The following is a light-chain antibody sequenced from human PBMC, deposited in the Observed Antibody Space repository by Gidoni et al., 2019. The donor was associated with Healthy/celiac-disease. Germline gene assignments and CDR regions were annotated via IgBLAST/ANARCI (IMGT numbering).Light chain of an antibody. V-gene: IGLV3-19*01. CDR3: NSRDTWEV. Sequence: SSELPPHPAVSVALGQTARITCQGDSLRSYYASWYQQKPGQAPVLVIYGKNNRPSGIPDRFSGSSSGNTASLTITGAQAEDEADYYCNSRDTWEVFGGGTKLTVL. J-gene: IGLJ2*01. CDR2: GKN. CDR1: SLRSYY.